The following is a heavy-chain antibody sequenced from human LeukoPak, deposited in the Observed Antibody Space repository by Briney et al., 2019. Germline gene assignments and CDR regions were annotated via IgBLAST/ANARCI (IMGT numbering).Heavy chain of an antibody. CDR1: GFTFSSYW. J-gene: IGHJ4*02. CDR3: AKDQQWQQYYFDY. V-gene: IGHV3-23*01. CDR2: ISGGGGNT. D-gene: IGHD6-19*01. Sequence: QPGGSLRLSCAASGFTFSSYWMSWVRQAPGKGLEWVSAISGGGGNTFYADSVKGRFTISRDNSKNTLYLQMNSLRAEDTAVYYCAKDQQWQQYYFDYWGQGTLVTVSS.